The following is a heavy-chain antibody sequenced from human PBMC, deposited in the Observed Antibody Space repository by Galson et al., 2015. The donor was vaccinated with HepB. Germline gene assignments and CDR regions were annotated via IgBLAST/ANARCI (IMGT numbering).Heavy chain of an antibody. CDR1: GGSISSSSYY. CDR3: ARKGPGYSSSWYGIFDY. Sequence: TLSLTCTVSGGSISSSSYYWGWIRQPPGKGLEWIGSIYYSGSTYYNPSLKSRVTISVDTSKNQFSLKLSSVTAADTAVYYCARKGPGYSSSWYGIFDYWGQGTLVTVSS. D-gene: IGHD6-13*01. CDR2: IYYSGST. J-gene: IGHJ4*02. V-gene: IGHV4-39*07.